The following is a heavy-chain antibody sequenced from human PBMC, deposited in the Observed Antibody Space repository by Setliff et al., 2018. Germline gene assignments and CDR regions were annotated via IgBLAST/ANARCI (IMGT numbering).Heavy chain of an antibody. CDR1: GFSFSYYY. CDR3: ARDGVSYAMDV. Sequence: SLRLSCAASGFSFSYYYMSWVRQAPGKGLEWLSKISGDGITIYYADSVRGRFTISRDNAKDSLYLQMNSLRAEDTALYYCARDGVSYAMDVWGRGTTVTVSS. CDR2: ISGDGITI. J-gene: IGHJ6*02. V-gene: IGHV3-11*04.